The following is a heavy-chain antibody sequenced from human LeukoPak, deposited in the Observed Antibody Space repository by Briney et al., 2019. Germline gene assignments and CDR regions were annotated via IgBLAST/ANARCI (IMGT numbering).Heavy chain of an antibody. CDR3: ARALGVVGAFDI. CDR1: GGSIFTDDIY. D-gene: IGHD3-16*01. J-gene: IGHJ3*02. CDR2: IYYSGST. Sequence: PSQTLSLTCTVSGGSIFTDDIYWSWIRQPPGRGLEWIGYIYYSGSTYYNPSLKSRVTILLDTSENHFSLKLTSVTAADTAVYYCARALGVVGAFDIWGQGTMVTVSS. V-gene: IGHV4-30-4*01.